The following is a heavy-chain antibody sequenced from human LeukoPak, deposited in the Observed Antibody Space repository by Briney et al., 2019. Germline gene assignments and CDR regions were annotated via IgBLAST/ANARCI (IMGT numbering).Heavy chain of an antibody. V-gene: IGHV3-48*03. CDR3: ARDGGYGPQGYYGSGSYYKNYFDY. CDR2: ISSSGSTI. Sequence: PGGSLRLSCAASGFTFSSYEMNWVRQAPGKGREWVSYISSSGSTIYYADSVKGRFTISRDNAKNSLYLQMNSLRAEDTAVYYCARDGGYGPQGYYGSGSYYKNYFDYWGQGTLVTVSS. J-gene: IGHJ4*02. D-gene: IGHD3-10*01. CDR1: GFTFSSYE.